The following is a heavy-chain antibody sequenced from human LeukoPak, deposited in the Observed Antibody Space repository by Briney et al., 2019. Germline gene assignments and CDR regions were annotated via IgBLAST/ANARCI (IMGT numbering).Heavy chain of an antibody. D-gene: IGHD3-3*02. CDR1: GDSISSYY. CDR3: ARGGAAFDFDY. Sequence: PSETLSLTCTVSGDSISSYYWSWIRQPPGKGLEWIGYIYYSGSTNYNPSLKSRVTISVDTSKNQFSLKLSSVTAADTAMYYWARGGAAFDFDYGGQGPLVTVSS. CDR2: IYYSGST. V-gene: IGHV4-59*01. J-gene: IGHJ4*02.